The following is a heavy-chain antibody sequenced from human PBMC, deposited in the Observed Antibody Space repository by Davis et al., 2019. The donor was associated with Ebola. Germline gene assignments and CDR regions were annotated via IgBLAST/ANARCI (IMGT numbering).Heavy chain of an antibody. D-gene: IGHD6-13*01. J-gene: IGHJ6*02. Sequence: SLKISCAASGFTFDDYAMHWVRQAPGKGLEWVSGISWNSGSIGYADSVKSRFTISRDNAKNSLYLQMNSLRAEDTALYYCAKDTGYSSSWYGGGMDVWGQGTTVTVSS. V-gene: IGHV3-9*01. CDR1: GFTFDDYA. CDR3: AKDTGYSSSWYGGGMDV. CDR2: ISWNSGSI.